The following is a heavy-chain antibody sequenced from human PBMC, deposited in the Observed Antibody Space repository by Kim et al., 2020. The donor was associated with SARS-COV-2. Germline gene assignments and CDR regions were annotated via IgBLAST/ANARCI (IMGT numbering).Heavy chain of an antibody. CDR2: IYYSGST. Sequence: SETLSLTCTVSGGSISSYYWSWIRQPPGKGLEWIGYIYYSGSTNYNPSLKSRVTISVDTSKNQFSLKLSSVTAADTAVYYCARLSFVDTAMVTHYYYGMDVWGQGTTVTVSS. D-gene: IGHD5-18*01. V-gene: IGHV4-59*08. CDR3: ARLSFVDTAMVTHYYYGMDV. CDR1: GGSISSYY. J-gene: IGHJ6*02.